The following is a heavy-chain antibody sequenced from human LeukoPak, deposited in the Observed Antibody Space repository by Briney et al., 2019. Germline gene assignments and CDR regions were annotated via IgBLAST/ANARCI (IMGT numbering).Heavy chain of an antibody. V-gene: IGHV4-39*01. CDR2: IYYSGST. J-gene: IGHJ4*02. D-gene: IGHD3-22*01. CDR1: GFTFSNHW. Sequence: PGGSLRLSCAASGFTFSNHWMSWVRQPPGKGLEWIGSIYYSGSTYYNPPLKSRVTISVDTSKNQFSLKLSSVTAADTAVYYCARQYDSSGYSLPFDYWGQGTLVTVSS. CDR3: ARQYDSSGYSLPFDY.